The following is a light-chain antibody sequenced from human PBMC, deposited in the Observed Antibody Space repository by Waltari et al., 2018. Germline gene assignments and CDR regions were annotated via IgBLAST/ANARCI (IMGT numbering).Light chain of an antibody. V-gene: IGLV2-23*01. CDR2: EGT. CDR1: SNDLGTYNL. CDR3: CSYAGSTTFLYV. J-gene: IGLJ1*01. Sequence: QSALTQPASVSGSPGQSITISCTGSSNDLGTYNLVSWYQQHPGKAPKLMIYEGTERPSWVSNRFSGSTAGNTASLTSSGLQAEDEADYYCCSYAGSTTFLYVFGTGTKVTVL.